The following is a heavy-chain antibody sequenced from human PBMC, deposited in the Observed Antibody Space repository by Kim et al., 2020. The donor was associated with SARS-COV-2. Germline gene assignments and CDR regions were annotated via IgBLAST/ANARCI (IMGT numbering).Heavy chain of an antibody. V-gene: IGHV4-59*13. CDR2: FFRSGST. Sequence: SETLSLTCTVSGAPISSYYWVWVRQPPGKGLEWMATFFRSGSTSSNPSLKSRFTISADTSNHQFSLHLSSVTSADTAVYYCSSWDYSDNAGLVHWGQGTL. J-gene: IGHJ4*02. CDR1: GAPISSYY. CDR3: SSWDYSDNAGLVH. D-gene: IGHD4-4*01.